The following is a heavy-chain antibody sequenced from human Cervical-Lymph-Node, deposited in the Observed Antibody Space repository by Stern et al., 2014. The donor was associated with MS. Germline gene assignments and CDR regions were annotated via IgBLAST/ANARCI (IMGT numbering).Heavy chain of an antibody. V-gene: IGHV5-51*01. CDR3: ARNTGYPFLDALDI. D-gene: IGHD5-12*01. J-gene: IGHJ3*02. CDR1: GYSFTNYW. CDR2: IYPGDADT. Sequence: VQLVQSGAEVKKPGESLKISCKVSGYSFTNYWIGWVRQMPGQGLAWMGIIYPGDADTRYSPSFQGQITVSADKSITTAYLQWSSLKASDTAMYYCARNTGYPFLDALDIWGQGTMVTVSS.